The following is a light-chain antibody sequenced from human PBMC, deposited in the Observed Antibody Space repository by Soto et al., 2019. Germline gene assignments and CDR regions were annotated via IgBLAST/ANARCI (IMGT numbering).Light chain of an antibody. CDR2: NTN. V-gene: IGLV1-40*01. CDR1: GSTFGAGYG. CDR3: QSYDFTQTAWV. Sequence: QSVLTQPPSVSGAPGQKVTISCTGGGSTFGAGYGVHWYRHLPGTVPKLILYNTNSRPSGVPDRFSGSKSGTSASLVITGLQPDDEADYYCQSYDFTQTAWVFGGGTKLTVL. J-gene: IGLJ3*02.